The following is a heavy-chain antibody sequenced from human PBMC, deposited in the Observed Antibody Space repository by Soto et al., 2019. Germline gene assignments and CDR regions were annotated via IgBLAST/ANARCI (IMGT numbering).Heavy chain of an antibody. Sequence: ASVKVSCKASGYTFTGYYMHWVRQAPGQGLEWMGWINPNSGGTNYAQKFQGWVTMTRDTSISTAYMELSRLRSDDTAVYYCARGLYSGGYFYYYYGMDVWGQGTTVTVSS. V-gene: IGHV1-2*04. CDR2: INPNSGGT. J-gene: IGHJ6*02. CDR1: GYTFTGYY. CDR3: ARGLYSGGYFYYYYGMDV. D-gene: IGHD1-26*01.